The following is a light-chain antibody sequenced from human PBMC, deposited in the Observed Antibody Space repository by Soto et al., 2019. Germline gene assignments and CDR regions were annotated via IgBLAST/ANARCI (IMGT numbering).Light chain of an antibody. CDR2: GAS. CDR1: QRVSSSY. J-gene: IGKJ3*01. Sequence: EIVLTLSPGTLSLSPGERATLSFRASQRVSSSYLAWYQQKPGQAPRLLIYGASSRATGIPDRFSGSGSVTDFTLTISRLEPEDFAVYYCPQYGSSPIFTFGTGTKVDIK. V-gene: IGKV3-20*01. CDR3: PQYGSSPIFT.